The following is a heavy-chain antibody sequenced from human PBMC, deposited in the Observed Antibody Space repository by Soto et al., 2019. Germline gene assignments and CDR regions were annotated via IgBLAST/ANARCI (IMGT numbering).Heavy chain of an antibody. J-gene: IGHJ4*02. Sequence: QVQLVQSGAEVRKPGSSVKVSCKASGGTFSTSAMNWVRQAPGQGLEWMGSIIPVFGTATYAQSFQGRLTITADGSTTTGYMELRSLRSEDTAVYYCATQLNGDRDFLGQGSLPIASS. D-gene: IGHD7-27*01. CDR1: GGTFSTSA. CDR2: IIPVFGTA. CDR3: ATQLNGDRDF. V-gene: IGHV1-69*15.